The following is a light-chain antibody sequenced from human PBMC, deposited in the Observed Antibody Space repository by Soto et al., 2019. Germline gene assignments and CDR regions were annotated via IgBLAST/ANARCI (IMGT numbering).Light chain of an antibody. Sequence: QAVLTHTPSVSGAPGQRVTISCTGRSSNIGAGYDVHWYQHLPGTAPKLLIYGTTNRPSGVPDRFSGSKSGISASLAITGLQAEDEADYYCHSYDSSLSASVVGAGTKVT. J-gene: IGLJ1*01. CDR2: GTT. CDR1: SSNIGAGYD. CDR3: HSYDSSLSASV. V-gene: IGLV1-40*01.